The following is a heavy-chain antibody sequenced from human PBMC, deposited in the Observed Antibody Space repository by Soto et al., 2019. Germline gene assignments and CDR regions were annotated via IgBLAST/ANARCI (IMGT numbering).Heavy chain of an antibody. CDR3: ARVGAMGFGGGRYGMDV. CDR2: ISAYNGNT. Sequence: QVQLVQSGAEVKKPGASVKVSCKASGYTFSSFGINWVRQAPGQGLEWMGWISAYNGNTKYAQKLQGRVTTTTDTSTSTADVELRSRRSDDTAVYYWARVGAMGFGGGRYGMDVWGQGTTVTVSS. J-gene: IGHJ6*02. D-gene: IGHD3-10*01. V-gene: IGHV1-18*01. CDR1: GYTFSSFG.